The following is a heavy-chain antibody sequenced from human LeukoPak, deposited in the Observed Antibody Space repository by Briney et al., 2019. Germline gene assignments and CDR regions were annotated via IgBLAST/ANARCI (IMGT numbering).Heavy chain of an antibody. Sequence: GGSLRLSCAASGFTFSSYTMNWVRQAPGKGLEWVSSISSGSNYIHYTDSVKGRFTISRDNAKNSLYLQMNSLRAEDTAAYYCARDSSGWRLFDYWGQGTLVAVSS. V-gene: IGHV3-21*01. CDR1: GFTFSSYT. J-gene: IGHJ4*02. CDR3: ARDSSGWRLFDY. CDR2: ISSGSNYI. D-gene: IGHD6-19*01.